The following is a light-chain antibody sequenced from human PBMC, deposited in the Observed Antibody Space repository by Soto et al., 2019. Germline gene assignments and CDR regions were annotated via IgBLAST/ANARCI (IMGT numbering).Light chain of an antibody. J-gene: IGKJ5*01. CDR1: QSVSSN. Sequence: ETVMTQSPATLSVSPGERATLSCRASQSVSSNVAWYQRRPGQAPGLLIYGASSRATGVPARFSGSGSRRDFTLTISSLQSEDFAVYVCQQYDNWPITFGQGTRVEI. CDR3: QQYDNWPIT. V-gene: IGKV3-15*01. CDR2: GAS.